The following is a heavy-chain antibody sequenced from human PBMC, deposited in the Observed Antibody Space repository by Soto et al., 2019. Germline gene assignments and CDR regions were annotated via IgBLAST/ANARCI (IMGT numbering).Heavy chain of an antibody. V-gene: IGHV3-53*01. J-gene: IGHJ4*02. CDR1: GFTVSSNH. CDR3: ASFSRDTISATGTVDS. CDR2: KNSGGST. Sequence: EVQLVESGGRLIQPGGSLRLSCAASGFTVSSNHMSWVRQAPGKGLEWVAIKNSGGSTNYADSVKGRFTIARDNSKTTLYLQLNSLRVEATAVYYCASFSRDTISATGTVDSWGQGTLVTVSS. D-gene: IGHD6-13*01.